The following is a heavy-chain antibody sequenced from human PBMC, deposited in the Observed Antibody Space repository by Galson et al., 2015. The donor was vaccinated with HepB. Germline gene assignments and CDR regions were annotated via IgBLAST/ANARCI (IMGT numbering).Heavy chain of an antibody. CDR1: GGTFSSYA. J-gene: IGHJ5*02. Sequence: SVKVSCKASGGTFSSYAISWVRQAPGQGLEWMGRIIPILGIANYAQKFQGRVTITADKSTSTAYMELSSLRSEDTAVYYCASASDSLPICGSTSCYSDPNWFDPWGQGTLVTVSS. CDR3: ASASDSLPICGSTSCYSDPNWFDP. V-gene: IGHV1-69*04. D-gene: IGHD2-2*01. CDR2: IIPILGIA.